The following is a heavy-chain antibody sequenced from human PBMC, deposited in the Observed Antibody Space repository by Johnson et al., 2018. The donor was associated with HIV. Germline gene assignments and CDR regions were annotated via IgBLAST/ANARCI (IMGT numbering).Heavy chain of an antibody. V-gene: IGHV3-33*06. D-gene: IGHD6-6*01. J-gene: IGHJ3*02. CDR1: GFTFSSYA. Sequence: QVQLVESGGGVVQPGRSLRLSCAASGFTFSSYAMHWVRQAPGKGLEWVAIIYYDGTNKYYADSVKGRFTISRDNSKNTLSLQMISLRAEDTAMYYCAKSSDEYSSSSDAFDIWGQGTMVTVSS. CDR2: IYYDGTNK. CDR3: AKSSDEYSSSSDAFDI.